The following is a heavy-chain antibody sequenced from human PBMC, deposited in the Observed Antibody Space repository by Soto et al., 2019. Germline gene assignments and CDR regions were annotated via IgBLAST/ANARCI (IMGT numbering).Heavy chain of an antibody. J-gene: IGHJ4*02. CDR3: ANDVDRGTEGY. CDR1: GGSNSSSSYY. CDR2: IYYSGST. V-gene: IGHV4-39*01. D-gene: IGHD3-22*01. Sequence: QLQLQESGPGLVKPSETLSLTCTVSGGSNSSSSYYWGWIRQPPGKGLEWIGSIYYSGSTYYNPSLKSRVTISVDTSKNQFSLKLSSVTAADTAVYYCANDVDRGTEGYWGQGTLVTVSS.